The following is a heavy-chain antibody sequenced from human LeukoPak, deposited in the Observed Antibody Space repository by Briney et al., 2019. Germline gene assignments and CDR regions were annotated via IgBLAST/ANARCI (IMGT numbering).Heavy chain of an antibody. D-gene: IGHD3-10*01. CDR1: GGSISSGGYY. CDR3: ARDRSYYGSVTYYFDY. Sequence: SETLSLTCTVSGGSISSGGYYWSWIRQHPGKGLEWIGYIYYSGSTYYNPSLKSRVTISVDTSKNQFSLKLSSVTAADTAVHYCARDRSYYGSVTYYFDYWGQGTLVTVSS. V-gene: IGHV4-31*03. CDR2: IYYSGST. J-gene: IGHJ4*02.